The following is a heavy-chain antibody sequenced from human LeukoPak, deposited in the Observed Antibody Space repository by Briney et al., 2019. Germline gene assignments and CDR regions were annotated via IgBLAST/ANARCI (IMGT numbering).Heavy chain of an antibody. V-gene: IGHV1-18*01. CDR1: GYTFTSYG. D-gene: IGHD1-1*01. CDR2: ISVYNGDT. J-gene: IGHJ6*03. CDR3: ARGWNDGYYYYYMDV. Sequence: ASVKVSCKASGYTFTSYGITWVRQAPGQGLEWMGWISVYNGDTNYAQKLQGRVTMTTDTSTSTAYMELRSLRSDGTAVYYCARGWNDGYYYYYMDVWGKGTTVTVSS.